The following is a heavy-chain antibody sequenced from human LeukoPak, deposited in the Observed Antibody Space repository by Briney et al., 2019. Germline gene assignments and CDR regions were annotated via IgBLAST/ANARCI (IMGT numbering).Heavy chain of an antibody. D-gene: IGHD6-13*01. V-gene: IGHV4-39*07. CDR2: IYYSGST. CDR1: GGSISSYY. Sequence: SETLSLTCTVSGGSISSYYWGWIRQPPGKGLEWIGSIYYSGSTYYNPSLKSRVTISVDTSKNQFSLKVSSVTAADTAVYYCARGARSYNSSWRRSNWYFDLWGRGTLVTVS. J-gene: IGHJ2*01. CDR3: ARGARSYNSSWRRSNWYFDL.